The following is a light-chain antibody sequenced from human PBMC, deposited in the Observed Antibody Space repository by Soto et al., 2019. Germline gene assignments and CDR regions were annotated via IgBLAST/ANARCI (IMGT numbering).Light chain of an antibody. V-gene: IGKV3D-15*01. CDR2: GAS. CDR3: QQYNDWPLT. CDR1: QSVSSSY. Sequence: EIVLTQSPGTLSLSPGERATLSCRASQSVSSSYLAWYQQKPGQAPRLLIYGASNRATGIPARFSGTGSGTEFTLTISSLQSEDFALYYCQQYNDWPLTFGQGQGGYQ. J-gene: IGKJ1*01.